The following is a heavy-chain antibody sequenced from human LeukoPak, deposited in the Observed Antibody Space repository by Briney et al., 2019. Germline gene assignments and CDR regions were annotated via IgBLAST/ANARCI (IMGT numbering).Heavy chain of an antibody. J-gene: IGHJ4*02. V-gene: IGHV3-7*01. CDR2: IKQDGSEK. CDR3: ARALRITMVRGVLRI. D-gene: IGHD3-10*01. Sequence: GGSLRLSCAASGFTFSSYWMSWVRQAPGKGLEWVANIKQDGSEKYYVDSVKGRFTISRDNAKNSLYLQMNSLRAEDTAVYYCARALRITMVRGVLRIWGQGTLVTVSS. CDR1: GFTFSSYW.